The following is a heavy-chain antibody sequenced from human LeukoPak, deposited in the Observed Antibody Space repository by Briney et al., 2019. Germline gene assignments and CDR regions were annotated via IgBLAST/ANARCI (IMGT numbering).Heavy chain of an antibody. D-gene: IGHD4-17*01. CDR2: ISGSGGST. V-gene: IGHV3-23*01. CDR3: AREKRGYGDYGLRLIFDY. Sequence: RAGGSLRLSCAASGFTFSSYAMSWVRQAPGKGLEWVSAISGSGGSTYYADSVKGRFTISRDNSKNTLYLQMNSLRAEDTAVYYCAREKRGYGDYGLRLIFDYWGQGTLVTVSS. J-gene: IGHJ4*02. CDR1: GFTFSSYA.